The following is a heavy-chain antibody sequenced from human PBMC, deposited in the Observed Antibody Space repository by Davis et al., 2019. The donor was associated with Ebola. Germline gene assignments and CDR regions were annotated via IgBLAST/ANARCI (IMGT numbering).Heavy chain of an antibody. V-gene: IGHV4-39*01. Sequence: SETLSLTCTVSGGSISSSSYYWGWIRQPPGKGLEWIGSIYYSGSTYYNPSLKSRVTISVDTSKNQFSLKLSSVTAADTAVYYCARGYDSSGYYPGLDYWGQGTLVTVSS. CDR3: ARGYDSSGYYPGLDY. D-gene: IGHD3-22*01. J-gene: IGHJ4*02. CDR1: GGSISSSSYY. CDR2: IYYSGST.